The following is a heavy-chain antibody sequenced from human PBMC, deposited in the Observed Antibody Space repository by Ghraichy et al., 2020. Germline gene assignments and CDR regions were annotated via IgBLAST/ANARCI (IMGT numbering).Heavy chain of an antibody. Sequence: GGPLRLSCAASGFTFSSYWMSWARQAPGKGLEWVANIKEDGSEKNYVDSVKGRFTISRDNAKNSLSLQMNSLRAEDTAVYYCASEYGRGMDVWGQGTTVTVSS. CDR1: GFTFSSYW. CDR3: ASEYGRGMDV. CDR2: IKEDGSEK. J-gene: IGHJ6*02. D-gene: IGHD3-10*01. V-gene: IGHV3-7*01.